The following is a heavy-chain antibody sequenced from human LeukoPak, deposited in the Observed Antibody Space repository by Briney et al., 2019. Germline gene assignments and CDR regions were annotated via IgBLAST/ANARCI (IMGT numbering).Heavy chain of an antibody. Sequence: ASVKVSCKASGYTFTSYGISWVRQAPGQGLEWMGWISAYNGNTNYAQKLQGRVTMTTDTSTSTAYMELRSLRSDDTAVYYCAREPRPYYDSGGSPRGGFDYWGQGTLVTVSS. CDR1: GYTFTSYG. D-gene: IGHD3-22*01. CDR3: AREPRPYYDSGGSPRGGFDY. J-gene: IGHJ4*02. CDR2: ISAYNGNT. V-gene: IGHV1-18*01.